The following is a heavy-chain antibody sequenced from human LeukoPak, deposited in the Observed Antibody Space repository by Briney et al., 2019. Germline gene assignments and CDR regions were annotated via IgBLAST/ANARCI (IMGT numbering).Heavy chain of an antibody. Sequence: ASVKVSCKASAYTFTAYHIHWVREAPGQGLEWMGWINPNSGGTKYARKFQGRVTMTRDTSISTAYMELSRLKSDDTAVYYCAKSGRWGGTRNFYMDVWGKGTTVTVSS. V-gene: IGHV1-2*02. J-gene: IGHJ6*03. CDR3: AKSGRWGGTRNFYMDV. D-gene: IGHD4-23*01. CDR2: INPNSGGT. CDR1: AYTFTAYH.